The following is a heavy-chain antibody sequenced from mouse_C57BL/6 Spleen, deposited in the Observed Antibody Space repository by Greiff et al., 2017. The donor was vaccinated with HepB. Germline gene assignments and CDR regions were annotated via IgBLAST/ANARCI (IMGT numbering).Heavy chain of an antibody. D-gene: IGHD4-1*01. Sequence: QVQLKESGAELAKPGASVKLSCKASGYTFTSYWMHWVKQRPGQGLEWIGYINPSSGYTKYNQKFKDKATLTAAKSSSTAYMQLSSLTYEDSAVYYCARGWDGYYFDYWGQGTTLTVSS. CDR2: INPSSGYT. V-gene: IGHV1-7*01. CDR3: ARGWDGYYFDY. J-gene: IGHJ2*01. CDR1: GYTFTSYW.